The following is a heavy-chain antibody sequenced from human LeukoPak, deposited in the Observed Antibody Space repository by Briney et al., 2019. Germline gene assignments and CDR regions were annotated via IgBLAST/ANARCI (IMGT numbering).Heavy chain of an antibody. V-gene: IGHV5-51*01. CDR3: ARIDGYKDY. CDR2: IYLGYSDT. D-gene: IGHD5-24*01. Sequence: GESLKISWRGFGNRFPSYWNGWGRRSPGKGLGGGGSIYLGYSDTRYSRSFQGQVSISANKSISTAYLQWSSLKASDTAMYYCARIDGYKDYWGQGTLVTVSS. CDR1: GNRFPSYW. J-gene: IGHJ4*02.